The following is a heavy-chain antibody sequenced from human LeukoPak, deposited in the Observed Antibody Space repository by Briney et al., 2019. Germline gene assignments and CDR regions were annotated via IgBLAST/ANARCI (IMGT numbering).Heavy chain of an antibody. D-gene: IGHD3-22*01. Sequence: SQTLSLTCTVSGDSITTGGYYWSWIRQPPGKGLEWMGYIHQSGDTYYNPSLKSRVTISVDTSKNQFSLKLSSVTAADTAVYYCARPRGSSGYYFNWFDPWGQGTLVTVSS. CDR1: GDSITTGGYY. V-gene: IGHV4-30-2*03. CDR3: ARPRGSSGYYFNWFDP. J-gene: IGHJ5*02. CDR2: IHQSGDT.